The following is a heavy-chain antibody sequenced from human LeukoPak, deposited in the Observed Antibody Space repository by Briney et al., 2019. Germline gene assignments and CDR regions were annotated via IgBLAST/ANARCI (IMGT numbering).Heavy chain of an antibody. J-gene: IGHJ3*02. V-gene: IGHV3-9*01. CDR2: ISWNSDTI. Sequence: GRSLRLTCATSGFTFDDFAMHWVRQAPGKGLEWVSHISWNSDTITYADSVKGRFTISRDNAENSLYLQISSLRDEDTAFYYCAKDIDSAGYGAFEIWGQGTAVTVSS. CDR3: AKDIDSAGYGAFEI. CDR1: GFTFDDFA. D-gene: IGHD3-22*01.